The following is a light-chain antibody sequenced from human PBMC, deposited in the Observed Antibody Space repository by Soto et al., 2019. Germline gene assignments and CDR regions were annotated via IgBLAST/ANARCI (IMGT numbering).Light chain of an antibody. CDR3: QQYNSYSMYT. V-gene: IGKV1-5*03. J-gene: IGKJ2*01. CDR1: QSISSW. CDR2: KAS. Sequence: DIQMTQSPSTLSASVGDRVTITCRASQSISSWLAWYQQKPGKAPKLLIYKASSLESGVPSRFSGSGSGTEFTLTISSLQPDDFATYYCQQYNSYSMYTFGQGTKVDTK.